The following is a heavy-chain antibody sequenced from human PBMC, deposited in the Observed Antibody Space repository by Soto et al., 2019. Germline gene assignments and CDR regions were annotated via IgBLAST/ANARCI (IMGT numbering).Heavy chain of an antibody. J-gene: IGHJ6*02. CDR1: GFTFDDYA. CDR3: AKDRGRGSGYGGDHYYGMDV. V-gene: IGHV3-9*01. Sequence: EVQLVESGGGLVQPGRSLRLSCAASGFTFDDYAMHWVRQAPGKGLEWVSGISWNSGSIGYADSVKGRFTISRDNAKNSLYLQMNSLRAEDTALYYCAKDRGRGSGYGGDHYYGMDVWGQGTTVTVSS. CDR2: ISWNSGSI. D-gene: IGHD5-12*01.